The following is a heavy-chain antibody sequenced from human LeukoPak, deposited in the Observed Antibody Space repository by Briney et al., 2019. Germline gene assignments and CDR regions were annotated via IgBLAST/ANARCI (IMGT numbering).Heavy chain of an antibody. CDR2: IAPSDSYT. Sequence: EESLRTSCMCSGYSFTSYWISWVRQMPGKGLVWMGRIAPSDSYTNYSPSFQGHVTISADKSISTAYLQWSSLKASDTAMYYCAGRYCSSTSCYDYWGQGTLVTVSS. CDR1: GYSFTSYW. D-gene: IGHD2-2*01. CDR3: AGRYCSSTSCYDY. V-gene: IGHV5-10-1*01. J-gene: IGHJ4*02.